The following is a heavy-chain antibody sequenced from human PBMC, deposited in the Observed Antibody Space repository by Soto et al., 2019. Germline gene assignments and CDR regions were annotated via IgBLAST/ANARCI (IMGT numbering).Heavy chain of an antibody. CDR1: GFTFSSYA. J-gene: IGHJ4*02. D-gene: IGHD4-4*01. V-gene: IGHV3-30-3*01. CDR2: ISYDGSNK. Sequence: QVQLVESGGGVVQPGRSLRLSCAASGFTFSSYAMHWVRQAPGKGLERVAVISYDGSNKYYADSVKGRFTISRDNSKNTLYLQMNSLRAEDTAVYYCARDPSYSRDGYNNVCYFDYWGKGTLVTVSS. CDR3: ARDPSYSRDGYNNVCYFDY.